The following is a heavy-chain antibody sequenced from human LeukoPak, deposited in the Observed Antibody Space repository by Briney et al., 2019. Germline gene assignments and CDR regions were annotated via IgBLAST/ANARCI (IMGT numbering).Heavy chain of an antibody. CDR3: ARDLNWETY. V-gene: IGHV3-21*01. J-gene: IGHJ4*02. CDR2: ISTSSSYI. CDR1: GFTFSSYS. Sequence: GGSLGLSCAASGFTFSSYSMNWVRQAPGKGLEWVSSISTSSSYIYYTDSVKGRFTISRDNAKNSLYLQMNSLRAEDTAVYYCARDLNWETYWGQGTLVSVSS. D-gene: IGHD7-27*01.